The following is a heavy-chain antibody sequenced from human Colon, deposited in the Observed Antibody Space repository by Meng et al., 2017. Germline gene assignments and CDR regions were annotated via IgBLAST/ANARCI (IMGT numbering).Heavy chain of an antibody. J-gene: IGHJ4*02. Sequence: VLRVQAGAEGRGPGASVKVSCKASGYTFSDCYIHRVRQAPGQGLEWMGWIVPNSGDTNYAQKFQGRVTMTRDTSISTTYMELSRLTSDDTAVYYCARSTPSLDYWGQGTLVTVSS. D-gene: IGHD2-15*01. CDR3: ARSTPSLDY. V-gene: IGHV1-2*02. CDR1: GYTFSDCY. CDR2: IVPNSGDT.